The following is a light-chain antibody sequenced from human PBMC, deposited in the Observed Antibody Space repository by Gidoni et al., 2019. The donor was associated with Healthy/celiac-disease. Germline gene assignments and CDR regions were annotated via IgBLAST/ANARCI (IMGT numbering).Light chain of an antibody. J-gene: IGKJ4*01. Sequence: DIVFTQSPGTLSLSPGERATLSCRASQSVSSSYLAWYQQKPGQAPRLLIYGASSRANGIPERFSGSGSGTDFTLTIRRLEPEDFAVYYCQQYGSLLTFGGGTKVEIK. CDR3: QQYGSLLT. CDR1: QSVSSSY. CDR2: GAS. V-gene: IGKV3-20*01.